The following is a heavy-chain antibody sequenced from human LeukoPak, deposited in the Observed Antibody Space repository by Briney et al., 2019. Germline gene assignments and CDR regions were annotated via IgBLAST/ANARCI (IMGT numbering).Heavy chain of an antibody. CDR3: ARLGPYSSPEDY. CDR1: GGSISSYY. Sequence: SETLSLTCTVSGGSISSYYWSWIRPPPGKGLEWIGYIYYSGSTNYNPSLKSRVTISVDTSKNQFSLKLSSVTAADTAVYYCARLGPYSSPEDYWGQGTLVTVSS. CDR2: IYYSGST. V-gene: IGHV4-59*08. J-gene: IGHJ4*02. D-gene: IGHD6-13*01.